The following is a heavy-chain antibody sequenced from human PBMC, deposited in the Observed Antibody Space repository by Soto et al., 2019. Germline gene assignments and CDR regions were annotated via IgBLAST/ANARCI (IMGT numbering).Heavy chain of an antibody. J-gene: IGHJ4*02. V-gene: IGHV3-33*01. CDR2: IWYDGSDK. D-gene: IGHD3-10*01. CDR3: ARDKGKVYFDY. Sequence: QVQMVESGGGVVQPGRSLRLSCSPSGFTFSRHGMHWVRQAPGKGLEWVAVIWYDGSDKYYADSVKGRFTISRDNSKNTLYLQMNSLRAEDTAVYYCARDKGKVYFDYWGQGSLVTVSS. CDR1: GFTFSRHG.